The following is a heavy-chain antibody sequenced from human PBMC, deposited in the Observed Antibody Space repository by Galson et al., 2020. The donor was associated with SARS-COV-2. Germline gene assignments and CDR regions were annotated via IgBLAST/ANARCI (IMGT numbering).Heavy chain of an antibody. Sequence: GESLKISCAASGFTFSSYAMHWVRQAPGKGLEWVAVISYDGSNKYYADSVKGRFTISRDNSKNTLYLQMNSLRAEDTAVYYCAREELGGFDYWGQGTLVTSPQ. CDR3: AREELGGFDY. D-gene: IGHD3-16*01. J-gene: IGHJ4*02. CDR2: ISYDGSNK. CDR1: GFTFSSYA. V-gene: IGHV3-30*04.